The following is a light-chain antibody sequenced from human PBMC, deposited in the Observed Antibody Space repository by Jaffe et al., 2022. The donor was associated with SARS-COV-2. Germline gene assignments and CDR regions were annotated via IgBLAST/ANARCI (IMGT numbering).Light chain of an antibody. CDR2: AAS. J-gene: IGKJ4*01. CDR3: QQYNNWPPLT. CDR1: QSVRDN. Sequence: EIEMTQSPGTLSLSPGDRATLSCRASQSVRDNLAWYQQKPGQPPRLLIYAASTRATDIPARFSGSGSGTEFTLTISSLQSEDFAVYYCQQYNNWPPLTFGGGTKVEVK. V-gene: IGKV3-15*01.